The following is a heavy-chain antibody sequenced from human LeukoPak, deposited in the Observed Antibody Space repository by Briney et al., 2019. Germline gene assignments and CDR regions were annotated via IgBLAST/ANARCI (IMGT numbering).Heavy chain of an antibody. V-gene: IGHV3-48*01. CDR1: GFTFDDFG. Sequence: GGSLRLSCAASGFTFDDFGMSWVRQAPGKGLEWVSYISSSSSTIYYADSVKGRFTISRDNAKNSLYLQMNSLRAEDTAVYYCAREPRGAYFDYWGQGTLVTVSS. J-gene: IGHJ4*02. CDR2: ISSSSSTI. CDR3: AREPRGAYFDY. D-gene: IGHD3-10*01.